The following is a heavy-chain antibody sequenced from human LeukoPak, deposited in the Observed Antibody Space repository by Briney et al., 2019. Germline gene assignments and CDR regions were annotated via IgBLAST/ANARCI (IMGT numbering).Heavy chain of an antibody. CDR1: GGSFSGYY. J-gene: IGHJ5*02. D-gene: IGHD6-19*01. CDR3: ARDQRLNWFDP. Sequence: PSETLSLTCAVYGGSFSGYYWSWIRQPPGKGLEWIGYIYYSGSTNYNPSLKSRVTISVDTSKNQFSLKLSSVTAADTAVYYCARDQRLNWFDPWGQGTLVTVSS. V-gene: IGHV4-59*01. CDR2: IYYSGST.